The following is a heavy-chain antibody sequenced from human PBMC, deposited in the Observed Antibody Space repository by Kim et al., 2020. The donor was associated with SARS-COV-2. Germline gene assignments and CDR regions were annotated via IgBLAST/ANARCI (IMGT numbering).Heavy chain of an antibody. Sequence: GGSLRLSCAASGFTFSSYSMSWVRQAPGKGLEWVSSMSGSGDSTYYADSLKGRFSISRDNSKNTLYLQMNNLRAEDTAVYYCARDPGIALVTAPDYWGQGTLVTVSS. J-gene: IGHJ4*02. CDR2: MSGSGDST. V-gene: IGHV3-23*01. CDR3: ARDPGIALVTAPDY. D-gene: IGHD2-21*02. CDR1: GFTFSSYS.